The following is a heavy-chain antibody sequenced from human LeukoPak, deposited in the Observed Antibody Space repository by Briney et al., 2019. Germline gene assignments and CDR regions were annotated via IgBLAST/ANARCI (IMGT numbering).Heavy chain of an antibody. CDR3: ARELDPTSTNNPHFYYHMDV. D-gene: IGHD1/OR15-1a*01. J-gene: IGHJ6*03. CDR2: IYYSGST. Sequence: SETLSLTCAVYGGSFSGYYWSWLRQPPGKGLEWIGSIYYSGSTNYNPSLERRVTISMDTSKTWFSLNLSGVTAADTAMYYCARELDPTSTNNPHFYYHMDVWGKGTTVTVSS. V-gene: IGHV4-59*01. CDR1: GGSFSGYY.